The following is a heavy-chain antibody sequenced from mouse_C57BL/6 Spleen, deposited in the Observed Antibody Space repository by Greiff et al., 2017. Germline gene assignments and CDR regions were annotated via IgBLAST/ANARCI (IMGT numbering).Heavy chain of an antibody. D-gene: IGHD4-1*01. CDR3: AREGKLGEGNY. J-gene: IGHJ2*01. V-gene: IGHV1-82*01. Sequence: QVQLKQSGPELVKPGASVKISCKASGYAFSSSWMNWVKQRPGKGLEWIGRIYPGDGDTNYNGKFKGKATLTADKSSSTAYMQLSSLTTEDSAVYFCAREGKLGEGNYWGQGTTLTVSS. CDR2: IYPGDGDT. CDR1: GYAFSSSW.